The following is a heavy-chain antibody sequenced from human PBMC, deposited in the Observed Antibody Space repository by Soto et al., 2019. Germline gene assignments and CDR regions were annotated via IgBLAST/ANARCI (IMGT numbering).Heavy chain of an antibody. D-gene: IGHD1-26*01. CDR2: IIPIFGTA. Sequence: QVQLVQSGAEVKKPGSSVKVSCKASGGTFSRYSINWERQAPGQGLEWMGEIIPIFGTANYAQKFQGIVTITADESTSTAYMELSSLRSEDTAVYYCARDGGRHSGRIEYWGQGPLVTVSS. V-gene: IGHV1-69*01. J-gene: IGHJ4*02. CDR1: GGTFSRYS. CDR3: ARDGGRHSGRIEY.